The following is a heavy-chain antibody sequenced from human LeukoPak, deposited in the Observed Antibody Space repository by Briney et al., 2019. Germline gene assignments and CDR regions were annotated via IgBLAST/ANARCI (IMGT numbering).Heavy chain of an antibody. CDR3: ARGMAKGAAAGPGRDY. Sequence: PSETLSLTCTVSGGSISSYYWSWIRQPAGKGLEWIGRIHNSGNSNYNPSLKSRVTISVDTSKNQFSLKLSSVTAADTAVYYCARGMAKGAAAGPGRDYWGQGTLVTVSS. CDR1: GGSISSYY. V-gene: IGHV4-4*07. J-gene: IGHJ4*02. D-gene: IGHD6-13*01. CDR2: IHNSGNS.